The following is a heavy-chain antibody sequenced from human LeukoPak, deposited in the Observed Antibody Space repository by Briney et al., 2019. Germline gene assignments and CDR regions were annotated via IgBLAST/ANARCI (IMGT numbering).Heavy chain of an antibody. CDR1: GYTFTSYD. CDR2: INPSGGST. Sequence: GASVKVSCKASGYTFTSYDINWVRQAPGQGLEWMGIINPSGGSTSYAQKFQGRVTMTRDTSTSTVYMELSSLRSEDTAVYYCARAVAAPFDYWGQGTLVTVSS. D-gene: IGHD6-19*01. CDR3: ARAVAAPFDY. J-gene: IGHJ4*02. V-gene: IGHV1-46*01.